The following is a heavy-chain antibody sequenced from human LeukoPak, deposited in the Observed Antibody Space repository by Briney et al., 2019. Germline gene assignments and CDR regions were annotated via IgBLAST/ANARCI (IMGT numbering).Heavy chain of an antibody. CDR3: ARDLSDFWSKNWFDP. D-gene: IGHD3-3*01. Sequence: GGSLRLSCAASGFTFSSYWMSWGRQAPGKGLEWVANIKQDGSEKYYVDSVKGRFTISRDNAKNSLYLQMNSLRAEDTAVYYCARDLSDFWSKNWFDPWGQGTLVTVSS. CDR2: IKQDGSEK. J-gene: IGHJ5*02. V-gene: IGHV3-7*01. CDR1: GFTFSSYW.